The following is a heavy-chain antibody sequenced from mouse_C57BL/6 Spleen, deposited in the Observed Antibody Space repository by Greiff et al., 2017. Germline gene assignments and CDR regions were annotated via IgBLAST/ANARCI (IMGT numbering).Heavy chain of an antibody. J-gene: IGHJ2*01. CDR3: ARHHLAFDY. V-gene: IGHV5-9*01. CDR1: GFTFSSYT. CDR2: ISGGGGNT. Sequence: EVQLVESGGGLVKPGGSLKLSCAASGFTFSSYTMSWVRQTPEKRLEWVATISGGGGNTYYPDSVKGRFTISRDNAKNTLHLQMSSLRSEDTALYYCARHHLAFDYWGQGTTLTVSS.